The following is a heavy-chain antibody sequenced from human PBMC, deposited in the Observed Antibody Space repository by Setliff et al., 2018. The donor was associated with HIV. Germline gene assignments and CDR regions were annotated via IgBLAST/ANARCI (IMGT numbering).Heavy chain of an antibody. V-gene: IGHV4-4*02. J-gene: IGHJ4*02. Sequence: PSETLSLTCAVSGGTISSNWWSWVRQSPGKGLEWIGEIYHSGSTRYNPSLQSRVTISVDKSKSQFSLKLNSVTAADTAVSYCGGNGYYSIDYWGQGTLVTVSS. D-gene: IGHD3-22*01. CDR1: GGTISSNW. CDR3: GGNGYYSIDY. CDR2: IYHSGST.